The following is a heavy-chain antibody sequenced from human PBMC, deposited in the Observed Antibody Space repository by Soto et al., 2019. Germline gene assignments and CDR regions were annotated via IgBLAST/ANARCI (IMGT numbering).Heavy chain of an antibody. V-gene: IGHV5-51*01. CDR3: ARLGGGSKPSYYYGMDV. CDR2: IYPGDSDT. Sequence: GESLKISCQGSGYSFTSYWIGWVRQMPGKGLEWMGIIYPGDSDTRYSPSFQGQVTISADKSISTAYLQWSSLKASDTAMYYCARLGGGSKPSYYYGMDVWGQGTTVTVSS. CDR1: GYSFTSYW. J-gene: IGHJ6*02. D-gene: IGHD3-10*01.